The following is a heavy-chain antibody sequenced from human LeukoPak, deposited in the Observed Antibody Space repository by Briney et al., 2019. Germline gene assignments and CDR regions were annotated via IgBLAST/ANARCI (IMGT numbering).Heavy chain of an antibody. CDR3: ANASGGLDY. CDR2: ISGSGGST. CDR1: GFPLSNYA. Sequence: GGSLRLSRAASGFPLSNYALGRVRPAPGKGLEWVSAISGSGGSTYYADSVKGRFTISRDNSKNTLYLQMNSLRAEDTAVYYCANASGGLDYWGQGTLVTVSS. J-gene: IGHJ4*02. V-gene: IGHV3-23*01.